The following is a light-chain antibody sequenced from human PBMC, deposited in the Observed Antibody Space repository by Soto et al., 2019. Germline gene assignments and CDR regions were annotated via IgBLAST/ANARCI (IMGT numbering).Light chain of an antibody. CDR2: GAS. J-gene: IGKJ1*01. CDR3: QQYNNWPRT. Sequence: ESEMRQSAATLSVSQGERATICCRASQSVSSNLAWYQQKPGQAPRLLIYGASTRATGIPARFSGSGSGIEFTLTISSLQSEDFAVYYCQQYNNWPRTFGQGTNVDI. V-gene: IGKV3-15*01. CDR1: QSVSSN.